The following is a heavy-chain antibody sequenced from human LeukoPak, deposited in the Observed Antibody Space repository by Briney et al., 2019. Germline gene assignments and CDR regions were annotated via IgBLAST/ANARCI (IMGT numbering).Heavy chain of an antibody. CDR2: ISSSGSTI. CDR3: ARKNYDILTGYYDY. D-gene: IGHD3-9*01. V-gene: IGHV3-48*03. CDR1: GFTFSSYE. Sequence: GGSLRLSCAASGFTFSSYEMNWVRQAPGKGLEWVSYISSSGSTIYYANSVKGRFTISRDNAKNSLYLQMNSLRAEDTAVYYCARKNYDILTGYYDYWGQGTLVTVSS. J-gene: IGHJ4*02.